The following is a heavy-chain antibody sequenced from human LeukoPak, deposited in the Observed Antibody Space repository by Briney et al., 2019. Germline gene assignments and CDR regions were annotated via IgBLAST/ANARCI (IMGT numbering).Heavy chain of an antibody. CDR1: GGTFSSYA. D-gene: IGHD2-2*02. CDR3: ARGLLYAAYYGY. CDR2: IIPIFGTA. Sequence: SVKISCKASGGTFSSYAISWVRQAPGQGLEWMGGIIPIFGTANYAQKFQGRVTITMDESTSTAYMELSSLRSEDTAVYYCARGLLYAAYYGYWGQGTLVAVSS. V-gene: IGHV1-69*05. J-gene: IGHJ4*02.